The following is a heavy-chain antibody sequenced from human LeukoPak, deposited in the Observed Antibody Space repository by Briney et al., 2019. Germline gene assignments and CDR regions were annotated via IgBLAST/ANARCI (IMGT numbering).Heavy chain of an antibody. Sequence: GGSLRLSCAASGFTLSNKAMSWVRQAPGKGLEWVSTISESDKATYYADSVKGRFTISGDISKNTMYLQMNSLRVEDTAVYYCAKGDSGWYHSDFWGQGALVTVSS. J-gene: IGHJ4*02. CDR2: ISESDKAT. CDR1: GFTLSNKA. D-gene: IGHD6-19*01. CDR3: AKGDSGWYHSDF. V-gene: IGHV3-23*01.